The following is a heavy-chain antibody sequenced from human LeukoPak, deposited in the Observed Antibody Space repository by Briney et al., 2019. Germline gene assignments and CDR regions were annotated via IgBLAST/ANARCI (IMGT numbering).Heavy chain of an antibody. V-gene: IGHV1-18*01. CDR3: ARQVDTAMALPDY. Sequence: ASVKVSCKASVYTFTSYGISWVRQAPGQGLEWMGWISAYNGNTNYAQKLQGRVTMTTDTSTTTAYMELRNLRSDHTAIYYCARQVDTAMALPDYWGQGTLVTVSS. D-gene: IGHD5-18*01. J-gene: IGHJ4*02. CDR2: ISAYNGNT. CDR1: VYTFTSYG.